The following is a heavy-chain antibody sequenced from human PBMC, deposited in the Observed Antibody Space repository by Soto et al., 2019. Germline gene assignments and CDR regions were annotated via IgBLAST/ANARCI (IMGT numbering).Heavy chain of an antibody. CDR3: ATGSFTSTGGRIGYHYNAMDV. CDR1: GGTFSSHS. J-gene: IGHJ6*02. Sequence: QVQLVQSGAEEKKPGSSVKISCKSSGGTFSSHSINWVRQAPGQGLEWMGGIIPIFGPANFAKKFQGRVTITADESTTTAYMELSSLTSEDTAVYYCATGSFTSTGGRIGYHYNAMDVWGQGTTVTVSS. CDR2: IIPIFGPA. V-gene: IGHV1-69*01. D-gene: IGHD1-1*01.